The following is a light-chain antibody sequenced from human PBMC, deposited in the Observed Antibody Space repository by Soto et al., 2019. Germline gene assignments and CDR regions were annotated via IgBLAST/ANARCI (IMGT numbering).Light chain of an antibody. CDR3: QQRSNWPPIT. V-gene: IGKV3-11*01. J-gene: IGKJ5*01. Sequence: EIVITQSPVTLSASPGESATLSCRASPSVDNNVAWYQQKPGQAPRLLIYDASNRATGIPARFSGSGSGTDFTLTISSLEPEDFAVYYCQQRSNWPPITFGQGTRLEI. CDR2: DAS. CDR1: PSVDNN.